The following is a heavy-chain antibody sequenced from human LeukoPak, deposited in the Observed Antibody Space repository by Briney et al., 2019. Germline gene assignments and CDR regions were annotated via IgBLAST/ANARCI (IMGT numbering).Heavy chain of an antibody. V-gene: IGHV4-39*01. J-gene: IGHJ1*01. CDR1: GDSVSRSDSY. CDR3: ARRRYYDGSGYLE. CDR2: IYYSGRT. Sequence: PSETLSLTCSVSGDSVSRSDSYWDWIRQPPGKGLEWIGTIYYSGRTYYSPSLKSRVTMSVDPYNNQFSLTLRSVTAADTAVYYCARRRYYDGSGYLEWGQGTLLSVSS. D-gene: IGHD3-22*01.